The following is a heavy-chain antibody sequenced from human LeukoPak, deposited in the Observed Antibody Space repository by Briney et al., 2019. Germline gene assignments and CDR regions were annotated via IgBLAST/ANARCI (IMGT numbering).Heavy chain of an antibody. J-gene: IGHJ4*02. D-gene: IGHD6-6*01. CDR3: ASMRIAARGGYYFDY. Sequence: SETPSLTCAVYGGSFSGYYWSWIRQPPGKGLEWIGEINHSGSTNYNPSLKSRVTISVDTSKNQFSLKLSSVTAADTAVYYCASMRIAARGGYYFDYWGQGTLVTVSS. CDR1: GGSFSGYY. V-gene: IGHV4-34*01. CDR2: INHSGST.